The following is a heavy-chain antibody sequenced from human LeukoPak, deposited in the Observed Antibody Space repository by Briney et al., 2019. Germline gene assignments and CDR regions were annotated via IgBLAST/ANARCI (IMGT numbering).Heavy chain of an antibody. Sequence: SETLSLTCAVYGGSFSGYYWSWIRQPPGKGLEWIGEINHSGSTNYNPSLKSRVTISVDTSKNQFSLKLSSVTAADTAVYYCARGSKRITMIVVVTHDAFDIWGQGTMVTVSS. V-gene: IGHV4-34*01. CDR2: INHSGST. CDR1: GGSFSGYY. J-gene: IGHJ3*02. D-gene: IGHD3-22*01. CDR3: ARGSKRITMIVVVTHDAFDI.